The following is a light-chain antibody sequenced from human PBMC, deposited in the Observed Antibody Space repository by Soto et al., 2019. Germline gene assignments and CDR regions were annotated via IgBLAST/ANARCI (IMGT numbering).Light chain of an antibody. V-gene: IGKV3-15*01. CDR1: QSVSSN. J-gene: IGKJ1*01. Sequence: EIVMTQSPATLSVSPGERATLSCRASQSVSSNLAWYQQKPGQAPRLLIYGASTRATGIPARFSGSGSGTEFTLTINSLQPDDFAVYYCQQRSNWPRTFGQGTKVDIK. CDR3: QQRSNWPRT. CDR2: GAS.